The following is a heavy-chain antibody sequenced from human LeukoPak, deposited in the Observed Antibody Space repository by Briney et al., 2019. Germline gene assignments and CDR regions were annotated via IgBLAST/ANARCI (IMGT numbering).Heavy chain of an antibody. Sequence: SETLSLTCTVSGGSLSSSSYYWGWLRQPPGKGLEWIGSIYYSGSTYYNPSLKSRVTISVDTSKNQFSLKLSSVTAADPAVYYCASRLSGSWGQGTLVTVSS. CDR1: GGSLSSSSYY. D-gene: IGHD3-10*01. J-gene: IGHJ4*02. V-gene: IGHV4-39*01. CDR3: ASRLSGS. CDR2: IYYSGST.